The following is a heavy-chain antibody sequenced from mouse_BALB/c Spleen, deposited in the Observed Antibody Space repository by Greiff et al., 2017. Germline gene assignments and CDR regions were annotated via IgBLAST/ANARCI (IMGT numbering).Heavy chain of an antibody. V-gene: IGHV2-6-7*01. Sequence: VKLMESGPGLVAPSQSLSITCTVSGFSLTGYGVNWVRQPPGKGLEWLGMIWGDGSTDYNSALKSRLSISKDNSKSQVFLKMNSLQTDDTARYYCAREGMTPYYAMDYWGQGTSVTVSS. CDR2: IWGDGST. J-gene: IGHJ4*01. CDR1: GFSLTGYG. D-gene: IGHD2-14*01. CDR3: AREGMTPYYAMDY.